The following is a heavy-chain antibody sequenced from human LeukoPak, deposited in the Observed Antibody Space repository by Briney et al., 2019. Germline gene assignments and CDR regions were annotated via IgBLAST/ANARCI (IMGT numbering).Heavy chain of an antibody. D-gene: IGHD3-10*01. CDR2: ISSSSSAI. CDR3: ARILLWFGELWAYYYGMDV. V-gene: IGHV3-48*04. Sequence: PGGSLRLSCAASGFTFSSYAMNWVRQAPGKGLEWVSYISSSSSAISYADSVKGRFTISRDNAKNSLYLQMNSLRAEDTAVYYCARILLWFGELWAYYYGMDVWGRGTTVTVSS. CDR1: GFTFSSYA. J-gene: IGHJ6*02.